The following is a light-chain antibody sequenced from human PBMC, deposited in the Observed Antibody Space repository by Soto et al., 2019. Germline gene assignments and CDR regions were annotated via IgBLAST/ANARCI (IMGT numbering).Light chain of an antibody. CDR2: GAS. CDR3: QQYGSSPLT. CDR1: QSFNSNY. J-gene: IGKJ4*01. Sequence: EIMLTQSPDTLSLSPGEKATLSCRASQSFNSNYFAWYQQKPGQSPRLLIYGASSRATGIPDRFSGSGSGTAFTLTISRVEPEDFAVEYCQQYGSSPLTFGGGTKVEIK. V-gene: IGKV3-20*01.